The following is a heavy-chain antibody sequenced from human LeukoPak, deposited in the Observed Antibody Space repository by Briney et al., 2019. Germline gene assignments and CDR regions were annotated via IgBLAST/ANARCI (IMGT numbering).Heavy chain of an antibody. CDR2: INWNGGST. CDR3: ARDEVGTTTREVWFDY. V-gene: IGHV3-20*04. D-gene: IGHD1-26*01. CDR1: GFTFDDYV. Sequence: PGGSLRLSCAASGFTFDDYVMSWVRHAPGRGLECVSGINWNGGSTVYADSVKGRFTISRDNAKNSLYLQMNSLRAEDTAFYYCARDEVGTTTREVWFDYWGQGTLVTVSS. J-gene: IGHJ4*02.